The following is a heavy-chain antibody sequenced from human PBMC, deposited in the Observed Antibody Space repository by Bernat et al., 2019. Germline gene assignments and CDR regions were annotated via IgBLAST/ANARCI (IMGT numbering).Heavy chain of an antibody. CDR1: GYTFTSYD. CDR3: ARQYYDFWSGSPMGPTPLDY. Sequence: QVQLVQSGAEVKKPGASVKVSCKASGYTFTSYDINWVRQATGQGLEWMGWMNPNSGNTGYAQKFQGRVTMTRNTSISTAYMELSSLRSEDTAVYYCARQYYDFWSGSPMGPTPLDYWGQGTLVTVSS. CDR2: MNPNSGNT. J-gene: IGHJ4*02. D-gene: IGHD3-3*01. V-gene: IGHV1-8*01.